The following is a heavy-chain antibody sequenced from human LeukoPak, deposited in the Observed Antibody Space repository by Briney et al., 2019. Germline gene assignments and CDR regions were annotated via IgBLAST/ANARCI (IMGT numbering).Heavy chain of an antibody. D-gene: IGHD1-26*01. CDR2: IYYSGST. Sequence: SETLSLTCTVSGGSISSSSYYWGWIRQPPGKGLEWIGSIYYSGSTYYNPSLKSRVTISVDTSKNQFSLKLSSVTAADTAVYYCARLGSYYSDFQHWGQGTLVTVSS. CDR1: GGSISSSSYY. V-gene: IGHV4-39*01. J-gene: IGHJ1*01. CDR3: ARLGSYYSDFQH.